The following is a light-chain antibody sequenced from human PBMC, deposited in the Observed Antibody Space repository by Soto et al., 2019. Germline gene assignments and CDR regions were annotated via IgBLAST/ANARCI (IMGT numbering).Light chain of an antibody. J-gene: IGLJ6*01. CDR1: NIGTKA. Sequence: SYELTQPHSLSVATAQMARITCGGNNIGTKAVLWYQQKPGQDPVMVIYSDSNRPSGIPERFSDSNPGHTATLTISRIEAGDESDYCCQVWDSSTYHINVFGSGTQRTVL. V-gene: IGLV3-12*02. CDR2: SDS. CDR3: QVWDSSTYHINV.